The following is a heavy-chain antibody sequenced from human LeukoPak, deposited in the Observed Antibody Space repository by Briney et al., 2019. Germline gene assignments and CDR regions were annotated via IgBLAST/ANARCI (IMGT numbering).Heavy chain of an antibody. V-gene: IGHV4-39*01. CDR3: ARQGAAAGMAFDI. D-gene: IGHD6-13*01. Sequence: PSETLSLTRTVSGGSISISSYYWGWIRQPPGQGLEWIGSIYYSGSTYYNPSLKSRVTIYVDTSKNQFSLKLSSVTAADTAVYYCARQGAAAGMAFDIWGRGTMVTVSS. J-gene: IGHJ3*02. CDR1: GGSISISSYY. CDR2: IYYSGST.